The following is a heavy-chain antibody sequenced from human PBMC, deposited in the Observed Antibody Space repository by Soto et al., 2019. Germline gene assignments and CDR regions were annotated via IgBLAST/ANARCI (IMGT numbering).Heavy chain of an antibody. J-gene: IGHJ3*02. CDR1: GFTFDDYG. Sequence: GGSLRLSCAASGFTFDDYGMSWVRQAPGKGLEWVSGINWNGGSTGYADSVKGRFTISRDNAKNSLYLQMNSLRAEDTALYYCARDLVISTPSIGAFDIWGQGTMVTVSS. CDR2: INWNGGST. CDR3: ARDLVISTPSIGAFDI. V-gene: IGHV3-20*04. D-gene: IGHD2-21*01.